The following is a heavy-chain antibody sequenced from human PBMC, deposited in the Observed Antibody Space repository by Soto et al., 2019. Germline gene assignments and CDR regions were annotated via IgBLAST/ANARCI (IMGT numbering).Heavy chain of an antibody. D-gene: IGHD2-15*01. J-gene: IGHJ4*02. V-gene: IGHV3-33*01. Sequence: QVQLVESGGGVVQPGRSLRLSCAASGFTFSSYGMHWVRQAPGKGLEWVAVIWYDGSNKYYADSVKGRFTISRDNSKNTPYLQMNSLGAEDTAVYYCARDGYCSGGSCYSVPVFDYWGQGTLVTVSS. CDR3: ARDGYCSGGSCYSVPVFDY. CDR1: GFTFSSYG. CDR2: IWYDGSNK.